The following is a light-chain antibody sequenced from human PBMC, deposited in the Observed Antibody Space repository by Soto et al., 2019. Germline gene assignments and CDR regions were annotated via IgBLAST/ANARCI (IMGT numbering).Light chain of an antibody. J-gene: IGKJ1*01. V-gene: IGKV3-20*01. CDR3: QQYVSSPWA. CDR2: GAS. CDR1: QSVTNSF. Sequence: EIVLAQSPGTLSLSPAELATLSWGASQSVTNSFLAWYQQKPGQAPRLLIYGASRRATGIPDRFTGSGSGTDSTLTISRLEPEDFAVYYCQQYVSSPWAFGQGTKVDIK.